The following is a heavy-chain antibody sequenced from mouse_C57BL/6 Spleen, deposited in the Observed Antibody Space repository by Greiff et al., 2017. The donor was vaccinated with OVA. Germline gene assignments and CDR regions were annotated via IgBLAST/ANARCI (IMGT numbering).Heavy chain of an antibody. CDR2: ISDGGSYT. CDR3: ARDGGDY. CDR1: GFTFSSYA. Sequence: DVQLVESGGGLVKPGGSLKLSCAASGFTFSSYAMSWVRQTPEKRLEWVATISDGGSYTYYPDNVKGRFTISRDNAKNNLYLQMSHLKSEDTAMYYCARDGGDYWGQGTTLTVSS. J-gene: IGHJ2*01. V-gene: IGHV5-4*01.